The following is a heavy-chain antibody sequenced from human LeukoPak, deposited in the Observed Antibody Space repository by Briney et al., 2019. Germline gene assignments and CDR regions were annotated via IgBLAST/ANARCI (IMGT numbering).Heavy chain of an antibody. D-gene: IGHD6-6*01. CDR1: GGTFSSYA. Sequence: ASVKVSCKASGGTFSSYAISWVRQAPGQGLEWMGGIIPIFGTANYAQKFQGRVTITADESTSTAYMELSSLRSEDTAVYYCARGDHYSSSAYYYGMDVWDQGTTVTVSS. J-gene: IGHJ6*02. CDR3: ARGDHYSSSAYYYGMDV. V-gene: IGHV1-69*01. CDR2: IIPIFGTA.